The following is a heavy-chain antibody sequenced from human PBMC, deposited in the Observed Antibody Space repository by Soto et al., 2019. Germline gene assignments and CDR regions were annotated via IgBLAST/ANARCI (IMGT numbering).Heavy chain of an antibody. V-gene: IGHV3-48*04. Sequence: EVQLVESGGGLVQPGGSLRLSCTASGFTFTDHSMNWVRHAPGKGLEWLSYINDISNAIHYADSVKGRFAMSRDNAKKSVFLQMNSLRVEDTCVYYCARVRPTTFSADLWGQWTVVTVSS. CDR2: INDISNAI. J-gene: IGHJ3*01. CDR1: GFTFTDHS. CDR3: ARVRPTTFSADL. D-gene: IGHD5-12*01.